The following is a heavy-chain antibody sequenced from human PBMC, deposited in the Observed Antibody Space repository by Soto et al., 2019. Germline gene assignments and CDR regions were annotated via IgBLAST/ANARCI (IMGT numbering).Heavy chain of an antibody. V-gene: IGHV3-30-3*01. CDR1: GFTFSSYA. Sequence: QVQLVESGGGVVQPGRSLRLSCAASGFTFSSYAMHWVRQAPGKGLEWVAVISYDGSNKYYADSVKGRFTISRDNSKNTLYLEINSLRAEDTAVYYCAWERDSYGIYFDYWGQGTLVTVSS. D-gene: IGHD5-18*01. CDR2: ISYDGSNK. J-gene: IGHJ4*02. CDR3: AWERDSYGIYFDY.